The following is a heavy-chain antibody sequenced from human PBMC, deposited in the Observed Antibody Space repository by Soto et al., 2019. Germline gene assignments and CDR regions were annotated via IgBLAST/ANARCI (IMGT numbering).Heavy chain of an antibody. CDR2: ISGSSGST. Sequence: SCKASGFTFSSCAMVWVRQAPGKGLAWVSAISGSSGSTYYADSVKGRFTISRDNSKNTLYLQMNTLRAEDTAVYYCAMTIVGNYWGPGTLVTVSS. V-gene: IGHV3-23*01. J-gene: IGHJ4*02. CDR1: GFTFSSCA. D-gene: IGHD1-26*01. CDR3: AMTIVGNY.